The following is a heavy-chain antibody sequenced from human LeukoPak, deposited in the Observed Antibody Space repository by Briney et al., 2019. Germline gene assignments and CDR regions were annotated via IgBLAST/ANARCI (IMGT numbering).Heavy chain of an antibody. V-gene: IGHV3-23*01. D-gene: IGHD1-26*01. J-gene: IGHJ4*02. Sequence: AGGSLGLSCAASGFTFINYAMTWVRQAPGKGLEWVSAISGSGNSTYYPDSVKGRFSISRDNSKNTLYLQISSLRAEDTAVYYCAKTLVGATSGPDYYFVSWGQGTLVTVSS. CDR1: GFTFINYA. CDR2: ISGSGNST. CDR3: AKTLVGATSGPDYYFVS.